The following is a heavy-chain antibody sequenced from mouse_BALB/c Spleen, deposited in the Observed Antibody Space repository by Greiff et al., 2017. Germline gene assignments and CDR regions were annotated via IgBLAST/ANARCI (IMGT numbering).Heavy chain of an antibody. CDR1: GYAFTNYL. Sequence: QVQLQQSGAELVRPGTSVKVSCKASGYAFTNYLIEWVKQRPGQGLEWIGVINPGSGGTNYNEKFKGKATLTADKSSSTAYMQLSSLTSDDSAVYFCAREVPGDYWGQGTTLTVSS. CDR3: AREVPGDY. CDR2: INPGSGGT. J-gene: IGHJ2*01. V-gene: IGHV1-54*03.